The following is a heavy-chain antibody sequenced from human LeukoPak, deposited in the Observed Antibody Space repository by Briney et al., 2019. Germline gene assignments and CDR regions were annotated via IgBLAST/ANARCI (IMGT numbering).Heavy chain of an antibody. CDR3: ARHGEWVPTGPDAFDI. Sequence: GESLKISCKGSGYSFTSYWIGWVRQMPGKGLEWMGIIYPGDSDTRYSPSFQGQVTISADKSISTAYLQWSSLKASDTAMYYCARHGEWVPTGPDAFDIWGQGTMVTVSS. J-gene: IGHJ3*02. V-gene: IGHV5-51*01. CDR2: IYPGDSDT. D-gene: IGHD5-12*01. CDR1: GYSFTSYW.